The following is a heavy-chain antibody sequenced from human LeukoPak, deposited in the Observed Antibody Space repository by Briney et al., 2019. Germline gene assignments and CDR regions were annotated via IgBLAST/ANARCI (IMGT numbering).Heavy chain of an antibody. CDR3: TRHYYDSSGYYSLDY. J-gene: IGHJ4*02. CDR2: IRSKANSYAT. Sequence: PGGSLRLSCAASGFTFSGSAMHWVRQASRKGLEWVGRIRSKANSYATAYAASVKGRFTISRDDSKNTAYLQMNSLKTEDTAVYYCTRHYYDSSGYYSLDYWGQGALVTVSS. V-gene: IGHV3-73*01. CDR1: GFTFSGSA. D-gene: IGHD3-22*01.